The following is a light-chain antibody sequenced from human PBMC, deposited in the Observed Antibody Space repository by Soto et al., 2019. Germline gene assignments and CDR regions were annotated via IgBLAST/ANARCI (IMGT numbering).Light chain of an antibody. CDR2: DAS. J-gene: IGKJ4*01. CDR1: QSVSSY. CDR3: QQRSNWLT. V-gene: IGKV3-11*01. Sequence: EMVLTQSPATLSLSPGERATLSCRASQSVSSYLAWYQQKPGQAPRLLIYDASNRATGIPARFSGSGSGTDFTLTISSLEREDFAVYYCQQRSNWLTFGGGTKVDIK.